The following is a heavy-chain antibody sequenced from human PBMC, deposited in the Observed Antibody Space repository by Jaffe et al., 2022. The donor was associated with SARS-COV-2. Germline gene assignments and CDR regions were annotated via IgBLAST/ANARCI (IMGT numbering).Heavy chain of an antibody. CDR2: ISSSSSYI. CDR1: GFTFSSYS. Sequence: EVQLVESGGGLVKPGGSLRLSCAASGFTFSSYSMNWVRQAPGKGLEWVSSISSSSSYIYYADSVKGRFTISRDNAKNSLYLQMNSLRAEDTAVYYCARGEYCSGGSCYPDAFDIWGQGTMVTVSS. CDR3: ARGEYCSGGSCYPDAFDI. V-gene: IGHV3-21*01. D-gene: IGHD2-15*01. J-gene: IGHJ3*02.